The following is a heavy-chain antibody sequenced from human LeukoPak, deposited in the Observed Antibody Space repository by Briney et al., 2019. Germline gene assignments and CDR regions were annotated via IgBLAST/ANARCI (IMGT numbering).Heavy chain of an antibody. V-gene: IGHV6-1*01. CDR3: ARTDSSSSPTSFDS. Sequence: SQTLSLTCAISGDSVFSDSAAWNWIRQSPSGGLEWLGRTYFRSKWYNDYAVSVKSRITINPDTSKNQLSLQLNSMTPEDTAVYYCARTDSSSSPTSFDSWGQGTVVTVSS. CDR2: TYFRSKWYN. J-gene: IGHJ4*02. D-gene: IGHD6-6*01. CDR1: GDSVFSDSAA.